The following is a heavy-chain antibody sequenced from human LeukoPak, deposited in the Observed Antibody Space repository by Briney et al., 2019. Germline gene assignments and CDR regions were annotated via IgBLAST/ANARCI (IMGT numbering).Heavy chain of an antibody. D-gene: IGHD2-15*01. Sequence: GASVKVSCKASGYTFTNYYVHWVRRAPGQGLEWMGMINPNSGSTTYAQRFQGRVTMTRDTSTSTVYMELGSPTSDDTAVYYCARVPSGGPFDYWGQGTLVTVSS. V-gene: IGHV1-46*01. CDR2: INPNSGST. CDR3: ARVPSGGPFDY. J-gene: IGHJ4*02. CDR1: GYTFTNYY.